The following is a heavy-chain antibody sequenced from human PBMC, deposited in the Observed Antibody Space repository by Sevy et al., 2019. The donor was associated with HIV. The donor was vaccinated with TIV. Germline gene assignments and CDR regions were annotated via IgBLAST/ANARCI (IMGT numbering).Heavy chain of an antibody. CDR2: ISGSSGTT. V-gene: IGHV3-23*01. CDR1: GLTFSNYV. D-gene: IGHD3-10*01. J-gene: IGHJ3*02. Sequence: GGSLRLSCAASGLTFSNYVMSWVRQAPGKGLEWLSVISGSSGTTYAAESVKGRFTISRDNSKNTLYLHMSSLGAEDTAAYYCARNLSPSGDFDIWGQGTRVTVSS. CDR3: ARNLSPSGDFDI.